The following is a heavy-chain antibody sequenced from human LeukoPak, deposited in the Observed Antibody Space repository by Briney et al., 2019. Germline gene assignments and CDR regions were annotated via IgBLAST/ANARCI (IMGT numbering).Heavy chain of an antibody. D-gene: IGHD1-7*01. V-gene: IGHV1-8*01. CDR1: GYTFTSYD. CDR2: MNPNSGNT. Sequence: ASVKVSCKASGYTFTSYDINWVRQATGQGLAWMGWMNPNSGNTGYAQKFQGRVTMTRNTSISTAYMELSSLRSEDTAVYYCAILGLRGYYYGMDVWGQGTTVTVSS. CDR3: AILGLRGYYYGMDV. J-gene: IGHJ6*02.